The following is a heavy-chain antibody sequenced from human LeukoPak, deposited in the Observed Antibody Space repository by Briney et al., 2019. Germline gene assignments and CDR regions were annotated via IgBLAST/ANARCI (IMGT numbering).Heavy chain of an antibody. V-gene: IGHV1-8*01. J-gene: IGHJ4*02. D-gene: IGHD3-9*01. Sequence: ASVKVSCKASGYTFTSHDINWVRQATGQRLEWMGWMNPKSGNTGYAQNFQGRVTMTRNTSIGTAYMGLSSLRSEDTAVYYCARGHYDALTGYYKDYFDNWGQGTVVTVSS. CDR3: ARGHYDALTGYYKDYFDN. CDR1: GYTFTSHD. CDR2: MNPKSGNT.